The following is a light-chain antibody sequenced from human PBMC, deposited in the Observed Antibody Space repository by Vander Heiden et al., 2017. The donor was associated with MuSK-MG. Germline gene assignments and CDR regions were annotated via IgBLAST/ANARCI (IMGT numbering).Light chain of an antibody. J-gene: IGLJ3*02. CDR3: AAWDDSLNGWV. V-gene: IGLV1-44*01. CDR1: SSNIGSNT. Sequence: QSVLTQPPSASGTPVQRVTISCSGRSSNIGSNTVNWYQQLPGTAPKLLIYSNNQRPSGVPDRFSGSKSGTSASLAISGLQSEDEADYYCAAWDDSLNGWVFGGGTKLTVL. CDR2: SNN.